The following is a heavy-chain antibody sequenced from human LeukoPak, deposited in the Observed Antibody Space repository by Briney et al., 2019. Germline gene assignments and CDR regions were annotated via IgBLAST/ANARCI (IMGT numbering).Heavy chain of an antibody. Sequence: GGSLRLSCAASGFNFSDSAVSWVRQSPGEGLEWVSSISDTGGRTYYADSVKGRFTITGDNSRNTVYLQMNQMRAGDTARYYCAKGGQDFDFWRFDLWGQGTLVTVSS. V-gene: IGHV3-23*01. CDR3: AKGGQDFDFWRFDL. D-gene: IGHD3-3*01. J-gene: IGHJ5*02. CDR1: GFNFSDSA. CDR2: ISDTGGRT.